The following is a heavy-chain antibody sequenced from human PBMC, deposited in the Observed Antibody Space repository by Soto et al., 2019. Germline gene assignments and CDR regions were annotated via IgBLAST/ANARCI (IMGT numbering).Heavy chain of an antibody. Sequence: QVQLVQSGAEVKKPGSSVKVSCKASGGTFNNYAFSWVRQAPGQGLEWVGGIIRIFDTPSYAHKFQGRVTIIADEYTSTVHMELSSLASEDTAEYYCAGGVREMATISTFDYWGQGTQVTVSS. V-gene: IGHV1-69*01. D-gene: IGHD1-26*01. CDR2: IIRIFDTP. J-gene: IGHJ4*02. CDR1: GGTFNNYA. CDR3: AGGVREMATISTFDY.